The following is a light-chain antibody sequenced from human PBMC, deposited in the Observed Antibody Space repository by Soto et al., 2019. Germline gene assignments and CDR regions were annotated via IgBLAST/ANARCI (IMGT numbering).Light chain of an antibody. CDR2: EAS. V-gene: IGKV3-11*01. CDR3: QQRSNWPPIT. Sequence: VLTQSPDTLSLSPGERATLSCRASQDVGKFLVWYHQKPGLSPSLVIYEASKRATGIPARFSGSGSGTDFTLTISSLEPEDFAVYYCQQRSNWPPITFGQGTRLEIK. J-gene: IGKJ5*01. CDR1: QDVGKF.